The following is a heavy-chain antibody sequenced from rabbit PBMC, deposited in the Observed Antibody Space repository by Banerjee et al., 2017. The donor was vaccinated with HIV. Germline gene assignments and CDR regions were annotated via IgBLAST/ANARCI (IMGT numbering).Heavy chain of an antibody. CDR1: GFSFSSGYD. J-gene: IGHJ4*01. CDR3: ARDPYSDYVLDL. CDR2: IGGAITTT. D-gene: IGHD2-1*01. V-gene: IGHV1S40*01. Sequence: QSLEESGGDLVKPGASLTLTCTASGFSFSSGYDMCWVRQAPGKGLELIACIGGAITTTYYASWAKGRFTISKTSSTTVTLQMTSLTAADTATYFCARDPYSDYVLDLWGPGTLVTVS.